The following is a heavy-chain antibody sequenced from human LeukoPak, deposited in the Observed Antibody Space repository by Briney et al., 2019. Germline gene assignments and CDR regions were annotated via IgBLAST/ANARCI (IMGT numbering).Heavy chain of an antibody. J-gene: IGHJ5*02. V-gene: IGHV4-4*02. D-gene: IGHD1-26*01. CDR2: IYHSGST. CDR3: ARVRPIGGWFDP. Sequence: SETLSLTCGVSGDSISSSYWWSWVRQTPGKGLEWIGEIYHSGSTNYNPSLKSRVTISMDKSKNQFSLNLSSVTAADTAVYYCARVRPIGGWFDPWGQGTLVTVSS. CDR1: GDSISSSYW.